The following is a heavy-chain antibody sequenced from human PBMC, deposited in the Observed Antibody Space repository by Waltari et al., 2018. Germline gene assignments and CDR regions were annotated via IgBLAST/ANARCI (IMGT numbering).Heavy chain of an antibody. CDR3: AKDGSRSSYYFDY. J-gene: IGHJ4*02. V-gene: IGHV3-30*18. D-gene: IGHD6-6*01. CDR1: DFTFSSYG. CDR2: ISYDGSNK. Sequence: QVQLVESGGGVVQPGRSLRLSCAASDFTFSSYGMHWVLQAPGKGLEWVAVISYDGSNKYYADSVKGRFTISRDNSKNTLYLEMNSVKTEDMAVYYCAKDGSRSSYYFDYWGQGTLVTVSS.